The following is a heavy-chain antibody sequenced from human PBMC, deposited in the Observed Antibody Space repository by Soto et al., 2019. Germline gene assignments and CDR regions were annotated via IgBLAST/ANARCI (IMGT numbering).Heavy chain of an antibody. Sequence: QVQLVQSGAEVKKPGSSVKVSCKASGSTFSNHIITWVRQAPGQGLEWMGRIIPILDITNYAQKFQGRVTITAXKXTXTXXMEVSSPSSDDTAVYYCARDSPIGSTFSGHDDIDSWGQGTLVTVSS. CDR3: ARDSPIGSTFSGHDDIDS. J-gene: IGHJ4*02. D-gene: IGHD5-12*01. V-gene: IGHV1-69*08. CDR1: GSTFSNHI. CDR2: IIPILDIT.